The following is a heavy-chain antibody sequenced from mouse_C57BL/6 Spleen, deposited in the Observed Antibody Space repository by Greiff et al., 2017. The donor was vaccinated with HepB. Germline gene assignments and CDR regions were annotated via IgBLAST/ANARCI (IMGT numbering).Heavy chain of an antibody. Sequence: VQLQQSGAELVRPGASVTLSCKASGYTFTDYEMHWVKQTPVHGLEWIGAIDPETGGTAYNQKFKGKAILTADKSSSTAYMELRSLTSGDSAVYYCKRREGTGGFAYWGQGTLVTVSA. CDR3: KRREGTGGFAY. J-gene: IGHJ3*01. CDR1: GYTFTDYE. V-gene: IGHV1-15*01. CDR2: IDPETGGT. D-gene: IGHD2-14*01.